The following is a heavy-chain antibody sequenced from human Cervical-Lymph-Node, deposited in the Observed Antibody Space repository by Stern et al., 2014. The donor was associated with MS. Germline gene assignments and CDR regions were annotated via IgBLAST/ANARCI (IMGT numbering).Heavy chain of an antibody. D-gene: IGHD6-19*01. Sequence: QVQLVQSGTAVKKPGSSVKVSCKASGGTFSINTISWVRQAPGQGLEWMGGIIPMFGTPNYAQKFQGRVTTTADESTSTAYLELSRLTSQDTALYFCVTDQGGIAVYWGQGTLFTVSS. J-gene: IGHJ4*02. CDR3: VTDQGGIAVY. CDR2: IIPMFGTP. CDR1: GGTFSINT. V-gene: IGHV1-69*12.